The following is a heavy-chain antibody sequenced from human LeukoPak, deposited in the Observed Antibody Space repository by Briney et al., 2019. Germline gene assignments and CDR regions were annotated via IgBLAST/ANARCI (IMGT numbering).Heavy chain of an antibody. CDR3: ARVAKDAY. V-gene: IGHV3-7*01. J-gene: IGHJ4*02. D-gene: IGHD4/OR15-4a*01. CDR2: IKNDGSES. CDR1: GFNFRDHW. Sequence: PGGSLRLSCAVSGFNFRDHWMDWVRQAPGKGLEWVGHIKNDGSESYYVDSLKGRFSISRDNTNNALYLQMNSLRAEDTAVYYCARVAKDAYWGQGTLVTVSS.